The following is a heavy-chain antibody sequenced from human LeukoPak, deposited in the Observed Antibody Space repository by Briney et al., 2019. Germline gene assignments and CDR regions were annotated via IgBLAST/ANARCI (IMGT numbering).Heavy chain of an antibody. Sequence: TGGSLRLSCAGSGFTFTGYWMHWVRQAPGKGLVWVSRINSDGSSTTYADSVKGRFTLSRDNANHTLYLQMNSLRAEDTAVYYCTREMTGYFDYWGQGILVTVSS. CDR1: GFTFTGYW. CDR2: INSDGSST. D-gene: IGHD3-10*01. V-gene: IGHV3-74*01. J-gene: IGHJ4*02. CDR3: TREMTGYFDY.